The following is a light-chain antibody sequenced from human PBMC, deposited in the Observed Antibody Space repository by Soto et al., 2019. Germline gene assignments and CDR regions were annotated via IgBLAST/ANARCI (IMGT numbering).Light chain of an antibody. CDR3: QQYNNWPRT. CDR1: QSVSSN. V-gene: IGKV3-15*01. CDR2: GAS. Sequence: EIVMTQSPATLSVSPGERAARSCRASQSVSSNLAWYQQKPGQAPRLLIYGASTRATGIPARFSGSGSGIEFTLTISSLQSEDFAVYYCQQYNNWPRTFGQGTKVDIK. J-gene: IGKJ1*01.